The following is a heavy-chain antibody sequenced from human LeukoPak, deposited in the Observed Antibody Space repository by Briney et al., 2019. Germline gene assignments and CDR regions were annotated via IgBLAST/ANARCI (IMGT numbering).Heavy chain of an antibody. V-gene: IGHV3-48*04. Sequence: GGSLRLSCAASGFTFSSYSMNWVRQAPGKGLEWVSYISSSSSTIYYADSVKGRFTISRDNAKNSLYLQMNSLRAEDTAVYYCARGGDDSSGYYYLHYYYYGMDVWGQGTMVTVSS. J-gene: IGHJ6*02. CDR2: ISSSSSTI. CDR1: GFTFSSYS. D-gene: IGHD3-22*01. CDR3: ARGGDDSSGYYYLHYYYYGMDV.